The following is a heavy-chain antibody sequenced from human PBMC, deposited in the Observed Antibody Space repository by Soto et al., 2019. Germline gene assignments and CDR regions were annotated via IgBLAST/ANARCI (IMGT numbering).Heavy chain of an antibody. CDR2: TYSRSKWYN. Sequence: SQTLSLTCAISGDSVSSNTASWNWVRQSPSRGLEWLGRTYSRSKWYNDYAVSVKSRIIIDPETSKNQFSLQLNSVTPEDTAVYYCAKGDNLGPKTGYAFDPWGQGILVTVSS. CDR1: GDSVSSNTAS. J-gene: IGHJ5*02. CDR3: AKGDNLGPKTGYAFDP. D-gene: IGHD5-12*01. V-gene: IGHV6-1*01.